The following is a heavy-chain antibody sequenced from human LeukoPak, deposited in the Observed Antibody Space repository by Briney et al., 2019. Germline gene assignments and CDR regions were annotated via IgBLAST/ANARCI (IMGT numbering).Heavy chain of an antibody. CDR2: IKQDGSEK. V-gene: IGHV3-7*01. Sequence: GGSLRLSCAASGFTFSSYWMSWVRQAPGKGLEWVANIKQDGSEKYYVDSVKGRFTISRDNAKNSLYLQMNSLGAEDTAVYYCARDLRGSGWYFDYWGQGTLVTVSS. CDR3: ARDLRGSGWYFDY. J-gene: IGHJ4*02. D-gene: IGHD6-19*01. CDR1: GFTFSSYW.